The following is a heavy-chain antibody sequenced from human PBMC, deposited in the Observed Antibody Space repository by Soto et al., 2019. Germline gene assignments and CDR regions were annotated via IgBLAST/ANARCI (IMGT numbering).Heavy chain of an antibody. V-gene: IGHV1-2*02. CDR1: GYTFTGYY. J-gene: IGHJ5*02. D-gene: IGHD2-15*01. CDR3: AREHCSGGSCYRWFDP. CDR2: INPNSGDT. Sequence: QVQLVQSGAEVKKPGASVKVSCKASGYTFTGYYMHWVRQAPGQGLEWMGWINPNSGDTNYAQKFQGRVTMTRDTSISTAYMELSRLRSDDTAVYYCAREHCSGGSCYRWFDPWGQGTLVTVSS.